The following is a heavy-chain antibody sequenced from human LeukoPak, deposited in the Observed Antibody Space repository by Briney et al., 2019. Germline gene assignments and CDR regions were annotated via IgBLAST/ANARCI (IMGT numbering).Heavy chain of an antibody. V-gene: IGHV3-48*04. D-gene: IGHD6-13*01. CDR2: ISSGGTTI. CDR3: ARGQRGYSSSWYNYFDY. Sequence: GGSLRLSCAASGFTLMTYSMNWVRQAPGKGLEWVSHISSGGTTIYYADSVKGRFTISRDNAKNSLYLQMNSLRAEDTAVYYCARGQRGYSSSWYNYFDYWGQGTLVTVSS. CDR1: GFTLMTYS. J-gene: IGHJ4*02.